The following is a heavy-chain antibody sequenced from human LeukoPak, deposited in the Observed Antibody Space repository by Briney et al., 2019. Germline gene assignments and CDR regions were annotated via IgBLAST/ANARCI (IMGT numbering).Heavy chain of an antibody. Sequence: SETLSLTCTVSGGSISSSSYYWGWIRQPSGKGLEWIGSIYYSGSTYYNPSLKSRVTISVDTSKDQFSLKLSSVTAADTAVYYCARLDYGTLYPWGQGTLVTVSS. CDR2: IYYSGST. J-gene: IGHJ5*02. V-gene: IGHV4-39*01. D-gene: IGHD3-16*01. CDR3: ARLDYGTLYP. CDR1: GGSISSSSYY.